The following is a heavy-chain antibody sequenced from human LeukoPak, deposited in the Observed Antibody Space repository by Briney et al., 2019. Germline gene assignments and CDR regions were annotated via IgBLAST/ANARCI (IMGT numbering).Heavy chain of an antibody. CDR2: ISYDGSNK. CDR3: AKIMPPAAIPLYYYGMDV. D-gene: IGHD2-2*02. CDR1: AFTFSSYG. J-gene: IGHJ6*02. V-gene: IGHV3-30*18. Sequence: GGSLRLSRAASAFTFSSYGMQWVRQAPGKGLEWVAVISYDGSNKYYADSVKGRFTISRDNSKNTLYLQMNSLRAEDTAVYYCAKIMPPAAIPLYYYGMDVWGQGTTVTVSS.